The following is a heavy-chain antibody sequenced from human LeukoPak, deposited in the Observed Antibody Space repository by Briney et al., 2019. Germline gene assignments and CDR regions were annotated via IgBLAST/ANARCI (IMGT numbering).Heavy chain of an antibody. CDR1: GFTVSSYD. CDR2: IRYDGSDE. CDR3: AKDSCLRCTMSAAIYRYFDL. V-gene: IGHV3-30*02. D-gene: IGHD1-1*01. J-gene: IGHJ2*01. Sequence: PGGSLRLSCAASGFTVSSYDIHWFRRAPGKCLESLGFIRYDGSDELYAECVKGRFTVARDKSKKPLFLGMSGLRPADTGMYFCAKDSCLRCTMSAAIYRYFDLWGRGTLVSVTA.